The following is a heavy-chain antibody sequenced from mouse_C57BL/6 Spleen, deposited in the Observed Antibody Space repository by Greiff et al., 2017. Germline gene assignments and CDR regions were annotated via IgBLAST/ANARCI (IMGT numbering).Heavy chain of an antibody. CDR3: ARSLTTVVAKEELDYFDY. CDR1: GYTFTDYY. CDR2: INPYNGGT. J-gene: IGHJ2*01. D-gene: IGHD1-1*01. V-gene: IGHV1-19*01. Sequence: EVKVVESGPVLVKPGASVKMSCKASGYTFTDYYMNWVKQSHGKSLEWIGVINPYNGGTSYNQKFKGKATLTVDKSSSTAYMELNSLTSEDSAVYYCARSLTTVVAKEELDYFDYWGQGTTLTVSS.